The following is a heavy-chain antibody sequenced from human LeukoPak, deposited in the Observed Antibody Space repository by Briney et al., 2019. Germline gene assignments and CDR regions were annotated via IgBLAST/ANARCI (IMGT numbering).Heavy chain of an antibody. CDR3: AKDSYAHFDY. Sequence: PGGSLRLSCAASGFTFSSYGMHWVRQAPGKGLEWVAVISYDGSNKYYADSVKGRFTISRDNSKNTLYLQMYSLRAEDTAVYYCAKDSYAHFDYWGQGTLVTVSS. CDR1: GFTFSSYG. CDR2: ISYDGSNK. V-gene: IGHV3-30*18. J-gene: IGHJ4*02.